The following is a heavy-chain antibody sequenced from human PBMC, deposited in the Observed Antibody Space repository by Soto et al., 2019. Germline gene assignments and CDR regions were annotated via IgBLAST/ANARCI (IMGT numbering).Heavy chain of an antibody. Sequence: PGESLKISCKGSGYSFTSYWIGWVRQMPGKGLEWMGIIYPGDSDTRYSPSFQGQVTISADKSISTAYLQWSSLKASDTAMYYCARIPYESRYDSLYYGMDVWGQGTTVTVSS. D-gene: IGHD3-22*01. CDR2: IYPGDSDT. CDR1: GYSFTSYW. J-gene: IGHJ6*02. V-gene: IGHV5-51*01. CDR3: ARIPYESRYDSLYYGMDV.